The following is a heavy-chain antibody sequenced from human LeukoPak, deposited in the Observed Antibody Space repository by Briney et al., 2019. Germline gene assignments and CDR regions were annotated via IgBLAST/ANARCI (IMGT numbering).Heavy chain of an antibody. D-gene: IGHD2-15*01. CDR2: ISGSGGST. J-gene: IGHJ6*03. CDR3: AKGSPNPFFGIVSMDV. V-gene: IGHV3-23*01. CDR1: GFTFSSYS. Sequence: PGGSLKLSCAASGFTFSSYSMSWVRQAPGKGLEWVSTISGSGGSTFYADSVKGRFTISRDNSKNTVYMQMNSLRAEVTAVYYCAKGSPNPFFGIVSMDVWGKGTTVTVSS.